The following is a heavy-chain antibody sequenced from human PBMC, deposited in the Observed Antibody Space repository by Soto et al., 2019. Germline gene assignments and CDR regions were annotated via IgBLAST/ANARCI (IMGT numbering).Heavy chain of an antibody. CDR2: IYWDDSK. J-gene: IGHJ4*02. Sequence: QITLKESGPTLVRPTQTLTLTCAFSGFSLSTSGVGVGWIRQPPGKALEWLAVIYWDDSKHYSPSLRSRLTITKDTSKNQLVLTMTNMDPMDTGTYYCAHKGPEDWPLDYWVQGTLVTVSS. CDR3: AHKGPEDWPLDY. CDR1: GFSLSTSGVG. D-gene: IGHD3-9*01. V-gene: IGHV2-5*02.